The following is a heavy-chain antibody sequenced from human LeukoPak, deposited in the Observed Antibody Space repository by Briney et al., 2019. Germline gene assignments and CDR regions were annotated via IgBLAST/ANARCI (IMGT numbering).Heavy chain of an antibody. CDR3: ARGYCSGGSCNPDY. D-gene: IGHD2-15*01. J-gene: IGHJ4*02. CDR2: IYHSEST. CDR1: GGSISSSNW. V-gene: IGHV4-4*02. Sequence: PSETESLTCAVSGGSISSSNWWSWVRQPPGKGLEWIGEIYHSESTNYNPSLKSRVTISVDKSKNQFSLKLSSVTAADTAVYYCARGYCSGGSCNPDYWGQGTLVTVSS.